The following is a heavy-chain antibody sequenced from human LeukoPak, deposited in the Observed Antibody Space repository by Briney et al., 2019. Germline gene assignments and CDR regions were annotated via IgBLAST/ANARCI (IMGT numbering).Heavy chain of an antibody. J-gene: IGHJ5*02. CDR2: IYYSGST. CDR3: ARVRWTVTMNWFDP. Sequence: KPSETLSLTCTVSGGSISSSSYYWGWIRQPPGKGLEWIGSIYYSGSTNYNPSLKSRVTISVDTSKNQFSLKLSSVTAADTAVYYCARVRWTVTMNWFDPWGQGTLVTVSS. D-gene: IGHD4-17*01. CDR1: GGSISSSSYY. V-gene: IGHV4-39*07.